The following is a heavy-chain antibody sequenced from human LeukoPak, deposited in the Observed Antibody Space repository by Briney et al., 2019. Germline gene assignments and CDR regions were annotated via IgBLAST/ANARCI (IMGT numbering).Heavy chain of an antibody. CDR2: ISYSGNT. V-gene: IGHV4-31*03. D-gene: IGHD3-22*01. J-gene: IGHJ3*02. CDR3: ASEWPYYYDGSAYYNAFDI. CDR1: GVSISSVGYY. Sequence: SETLSLTCTVSGVSISSVGYYWSWIRQYPGKGLEWIGYISYSGNTYYNPSLKSRVSISVDTSKTQFSLNLSSVTAADTALYYCASEWPYYYDGSAYYNAFDIWGQGTMVTVSS.